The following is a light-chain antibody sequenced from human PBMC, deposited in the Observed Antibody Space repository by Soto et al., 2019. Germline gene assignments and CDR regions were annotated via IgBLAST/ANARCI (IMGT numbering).Light chain of an antibody. CDR1: QSISSY. CDR2: AAS. Sequence: DIQMSHSPSSLSSSVGDRVTISSRASQSISSYLNWYQQKPGKAPKLLIYAASSLQSGVPSRFSGSGSGTEFTLTISRLEPEDFAVYYCQQYGSSPPITFGQGTRLEI. CDR3: QQYGSSPPIT. J-gene: IGKJ5*01. V-gene: IGKV1-39*01.